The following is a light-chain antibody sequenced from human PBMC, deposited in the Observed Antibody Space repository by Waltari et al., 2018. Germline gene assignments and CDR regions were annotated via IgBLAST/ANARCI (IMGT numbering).Light chain of an antibody. Sequence: SCRASQSVSRALAWYQQKPGQAHRLLIYGAYTRATGIPDRFSGSGSGTDFSLTISRLEHDDVEVYYCQHYLRLPVTFGQGTTVEI. CDR3: QHYLRLPVT. J-gene: IGKJ1*01. V-gene: IGKV3-20*01. CDR2: GAY. CDR1: QSVSRA.